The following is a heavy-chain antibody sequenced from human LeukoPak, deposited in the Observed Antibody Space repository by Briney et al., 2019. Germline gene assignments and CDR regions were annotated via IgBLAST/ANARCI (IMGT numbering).Heavy chain of an antibody. CDR2: IIPILGIA. J-gene: IGHJ4*02. V-gene: IGHV1-69*02. CDR3: ARGATLYYFDY. D-gene: IGHD1-26*01. Sequence: MGRIIPILGIANYAQKFQGRVTITADKSTSTAYMELSSLRSEDTAVYYCARGATLYYFDYWGQGTLVTVSS.